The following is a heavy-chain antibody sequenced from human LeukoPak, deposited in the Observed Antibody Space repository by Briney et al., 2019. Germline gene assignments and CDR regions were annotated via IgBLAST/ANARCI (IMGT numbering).Heavy chain of an antibody. CDR2: ISSSSSSYI. V-gene: IGHV3-21*01. Sequence: GGSLRLSCAASGFTFSSYSMNWVRQAPGKGLEWVSSISSSSSSYIYYADSVKGRFTISRDNAKNSLYPQMNSLRAEDTAVYYCARRYYDSSGYLYYFDYWGQGTLVTVSS. D-gene: IGHD3-22*01. CDR1: GFTFSSYS. CDR3: ARRYYDSSGYLYYFDY. J-gene: IGHJ4*02.